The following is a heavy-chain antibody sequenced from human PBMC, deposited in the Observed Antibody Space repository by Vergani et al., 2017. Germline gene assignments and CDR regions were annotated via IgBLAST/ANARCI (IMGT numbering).Heavy chain of an antibody. D-gene: IGHD3-22*01. J-gene: IGHJ4*02. CDR3: ERGWDYYESGGCGPDFDY. CDR2: DNPKSGGT. CDR1: GYNLTGYY. V-gene: IGHV1-2*02. Sequence: QVPLVQSGAEVKKPGASVKVSCKASGYNLTGYYMHWVRQAPGQGHEWVGWDNPKSGGTNYAQKYQGKVTMTRDTSISTAYMELRRLRSDDTAVYYCERGWDYYESGGCGPDFDYWGQGTLVTVSS.